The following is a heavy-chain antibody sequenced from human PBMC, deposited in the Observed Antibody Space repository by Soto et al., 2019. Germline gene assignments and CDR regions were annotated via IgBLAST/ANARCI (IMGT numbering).Heavy chain of an antibody. Sequence: GGSLRLSCAASGFIFSSFGMHWVRQAPGKGLEWVAHIWYDGSNTYYADSVKGRFTISRDNSRNTVYLQMSSLRAEDTAVYHCVRDLLGSGGHFDYWGQGTPVTVSS. V-gene: IGHV3-33*01. CDR3: VRDLLGSGGHFDY. D-gene: IGHD7-27*01. CDR2: IWYDGSNT. CDR1: GFIFSSFG. J-gene: IGHJ4*02.